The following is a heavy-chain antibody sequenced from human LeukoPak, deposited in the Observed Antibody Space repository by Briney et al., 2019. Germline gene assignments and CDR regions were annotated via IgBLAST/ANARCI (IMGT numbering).Heavy chain of an antibody. D-gene: IGHD2-21*01. CDR1: GGSVSSGSYY. V-gene: IGHV4-61*01. CDR2: IYYSGST. CDR3: ARDRWGYCGGDCYAFDT. J-gene: IGHJ3*02. Sequence: SETLSLTCTVSGGSVSSGSYYWSWIRQPPGKGLEWIGYIYYSGSTNYNPSLKSRVTISVDTSKNQFSLKPSSVTAADTAVYYCARDRWGYCGGDCYAFDTWGQGTMVTVSS.